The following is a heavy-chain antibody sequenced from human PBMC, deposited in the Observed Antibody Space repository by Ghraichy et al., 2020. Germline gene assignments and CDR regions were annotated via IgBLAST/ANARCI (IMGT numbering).Heavy chain of an antibody. Sequence: SETLSLTCTVSGGSISSSSDYWGCLRQPPGKGPEWIGSIYNSVSTHYNPSLKSRVTISIDTSKDQFSLRLTSVTAADTAIYYCARNKTGNLSGWFDPWGQGSLVIVSS. D-gene: IGHD1-14*01. CDR1: GGSISSSSDY. J-gene: IGHJ5*02. CDR2: IYNSVST. CDR3: ARNKTGNLSGWFDP. V-gene: IGHV4-39*01.